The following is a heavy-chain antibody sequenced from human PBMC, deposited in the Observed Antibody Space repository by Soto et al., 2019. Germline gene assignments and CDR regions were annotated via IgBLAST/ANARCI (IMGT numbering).Heavy chain of an antibody. D-gene: IGHD2-15*01. J-gene: IGHJ6*02. CDR2: IKTSAGGGAT. V-gene: IGHV3-15*07. Sequence: EVQLVESAGGLVKPGGSLRLSCVASGFSFNEAWMNWVRQAPGQGLEWVGRIKTSAGGGATNYAAPVQGRFTISRDDSKITLYLHMNSLRTEDTVIYYCTTGSVECIWGQGTTVIVSS. CDR3: TTGSVECI. CDR1: GFSFNEAW.